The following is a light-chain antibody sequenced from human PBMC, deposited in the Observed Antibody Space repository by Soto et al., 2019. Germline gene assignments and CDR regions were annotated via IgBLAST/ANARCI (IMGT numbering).Light chain of an antibody. Sequence: QSVLTQPPSVSEAPGQRVTISCTGSSSNIGAGYEAHWYQPVPGTAPKLLIYENNNRPSGVPDRLAGSKSGTSAYLAITGLQAEDETEYYCQSYDSSLSGYVFGTGTKLAVL. CDR1: SSNIGAGYE. CDR2: ENN. V-gene: IGLV1-40*01. J-gene: IGLJ1*01. CDR3: QSYDSSLSGYV.